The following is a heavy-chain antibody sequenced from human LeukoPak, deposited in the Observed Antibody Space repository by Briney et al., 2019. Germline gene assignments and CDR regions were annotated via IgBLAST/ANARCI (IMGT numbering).Heavy chain of an antibody. Sequence: GGSLRLSCAASGFTFSSYAVSWVRQAPGKGLEWVSAISGSGGSTYYADSVKGRFTISRDNSKNTLYLQMNSLRAEDTAVYYCAQEGVPYYYDSSGYYYFDYWGQGTLVTVSS. V-gene: IGHV3-23*01. CDR2: ISGSGGST. CDR3: AQEGVPYYYDSSGYYYFDY. J-gene: IGHJ4*02. D-gene: IGHD3-22*01. CDR1: GFTFSSYA.